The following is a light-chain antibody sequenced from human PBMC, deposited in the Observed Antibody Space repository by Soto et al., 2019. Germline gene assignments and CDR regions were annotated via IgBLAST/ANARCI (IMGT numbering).Light chain of an antibody. CDR2: DAS. J-gene: IGKJ5*01. V-gene: IGKV3-11*01. CDR3: QARRTGPGST. CDR1: QSVSSK. Sequence: GGRATLSCRPSQSVSSKLAWYQQKPGQAPRLLIYDASNRATGIPASFSCRGKGTYFTGTSTRLACGDFPLNYCQARRTGPGSTIEQGTRLEIK.